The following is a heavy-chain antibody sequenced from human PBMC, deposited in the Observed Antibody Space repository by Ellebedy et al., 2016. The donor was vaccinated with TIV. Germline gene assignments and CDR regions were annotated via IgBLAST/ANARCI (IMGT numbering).Heavy chain of an antibody. J-gene: IGHJ4*02. V-gene: IGHV4-39*01. Sequence: MPSETLSLTCTVSGGSISSSSFYWGWIRQPPGKGLEWIGRMHHSGSTYYKPSLQSRLTISVDTSKSQFSLKITSVTATDTAVYYWARPGCCCDGYVDWGQGSLVTVSS. D-gene: IGHD2-21*02. CDR1: GGSISSSSFY. CDR3: ARPGCCCDGYVD. CDR2: MHHSGST.